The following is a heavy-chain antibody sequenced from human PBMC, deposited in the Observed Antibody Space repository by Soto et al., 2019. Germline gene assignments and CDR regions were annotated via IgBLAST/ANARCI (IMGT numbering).Heavy chain of an antibody. CDR3: AREGSSSWGYYYYGMDV. D-gene: IGHD6-13*01. V-gene: IGHV1-18*01. CDR1: GYTFTSYG. J-gene: IGHJ6*02. CDR2: ISAYSGNT. Sequence: GASVKVSCKASGYTFTSYGISWVRQAPGQGLEWMGWISAYSGNTNYAQKLQGRVTMTTDTSTSTAYMELRSLRSDDTAVYYCAREGSSSWGYYYYGMDVWGQGTTVTVSS.